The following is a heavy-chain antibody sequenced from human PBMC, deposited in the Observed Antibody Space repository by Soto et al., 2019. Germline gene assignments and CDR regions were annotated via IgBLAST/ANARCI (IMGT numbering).Heavy chain of an antibody. Sequence: GGSLRLSCAASGFTFSDYYMSWIRQAPGKGLEWVSYISSSSSYTNYADSVKGRFTISRDNAKNSLYLQMNSLRAEDTAVYYCARSHRESSWYDPIDYWGQGTLVTVSS. D-gene: IGHD6-13*01. J-gene: IGHJ4*02. CDR2: ISSSSSYT. V-gene: IGHV3-11*06. CDR3: ARSHRESSWYDPIDY. CDR1: GFTFSDYY.